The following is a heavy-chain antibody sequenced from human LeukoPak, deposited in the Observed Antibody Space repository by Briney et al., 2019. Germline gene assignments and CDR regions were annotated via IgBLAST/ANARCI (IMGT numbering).Heavy chain of an antibody. J-gene: IGHJ3*02. CDR1: GGSISSYY. D-gene: IGHD2-2*01. CDR2: IYTSGST. Sequence: SETLSLTCTVSGGSISSYYWSWIRQPAGKGLEWIGRIYTSGSTNYNPSLKSRVTMSVDTSKNQFSLKLSSVTAADTAVYYCARVPVVEEIPLGAFDIWGQGTMVTVSS. V-gene: IGHV4-4*07. CDR3: ARVPVVEEIPLGAFDI.